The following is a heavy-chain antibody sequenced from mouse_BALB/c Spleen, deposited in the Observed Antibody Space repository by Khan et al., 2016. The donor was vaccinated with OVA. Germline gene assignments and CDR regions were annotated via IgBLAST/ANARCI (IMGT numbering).Heavy chain of an antibody. CDR3: ARDGNYMDY. CDR1: GYSITSGYS. Sequence: EVQLQESGPDLVKPSQSLSLTCTVTGYSITSGYSWHWIRQFPGNKLEWKAYIYYSGSINYNPSLKSRISITRDTSKNQFFLQLNSVTTEDTATYYCARDGNYMDYWGQGTSVTVSS. CDR2: IYYSGSI. J-gene: IGHJ4*01. D-gene: IGHD2-1*01. V-gene: IGHV3-1*02.